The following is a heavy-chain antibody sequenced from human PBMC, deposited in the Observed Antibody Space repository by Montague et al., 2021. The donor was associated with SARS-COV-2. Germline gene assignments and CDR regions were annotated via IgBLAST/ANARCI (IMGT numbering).Heavy chain of an antibody. J-gene: IGHJ6*02. D-gene: IGHD2-2*01. CDR2: ISYSGST. CDR3: ANFRRTQLLFGTLYYGMYV. CDR1: GGSISSYY. V-gene: IGHV4-59*01. Sequence: SETLSLTCTVSGGSISSYYWSWIRQPPGRGLQWIGYISYSGSTNYNPSLKSRVTVSVDTSKTPFTLRLSSVTAADTAVYFCANFRRTQLLFGTLYYGMYVWGQGTTVTVSS.